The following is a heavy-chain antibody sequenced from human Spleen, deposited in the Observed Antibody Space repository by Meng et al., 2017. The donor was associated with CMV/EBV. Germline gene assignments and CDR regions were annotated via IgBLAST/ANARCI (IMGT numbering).Heavy chain of an antibody. CDR1: GFTFSSYS. CDR3: ARDDTYYGMDV. V-gene: IGHV3-48*04. CDR2: ISSSTSTT. Sequence: GESLKISCAASGFTFSSYSMNWVRQAPGKGLEWVSYISSSTSTTDYADSVKGRFTISRDNAKNSLYLQMNSLRAGDTALYYCARDDTYYGMDVWGQGTTVTVSS. J-gene: IGHJ6*02.